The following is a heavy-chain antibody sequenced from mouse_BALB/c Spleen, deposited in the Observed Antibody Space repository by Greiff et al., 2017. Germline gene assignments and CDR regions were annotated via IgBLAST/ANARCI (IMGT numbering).Heavy chain of an antibody. D-gene: IGHD4-1*01. CDR3: ARTGNWDWFAY. CDR2: INPSTGYT. Sequence: VQLQQSGAELAKPGASVKMSCKASGYTFTSYWMHWVKQRPGQGLEWIGYINPSTGYTEYNQKFKDKATLTADKSSSTAYMQLSSLTSEDSAVYYCARTGNWDWFAYWGQGTLVTVSA. V-gene: IGHV1-7*01. J-gene: IGHJ3*01. CDR1: GYTFTSYW.